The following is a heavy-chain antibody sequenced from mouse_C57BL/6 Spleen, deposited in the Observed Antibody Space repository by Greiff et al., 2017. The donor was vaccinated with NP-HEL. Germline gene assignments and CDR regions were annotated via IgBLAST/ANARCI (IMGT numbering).Heavy chain of an antibody. D-gene: IGHD2-4*01. CDR3: ARGNYDEDFDY. CDR1: GYSITSGYD. Sequence: EVKLLESGPGMVKPSQSLSLTCTVTGYSITSGYDWHWIRHFPGNKLEWMGYISYSGSTNYNPSLKSRISITHDTSKNHFFLKLNSVTTEDTATYYCARGNYDEDFDYWGQGTTLTVSS. CDR2: ISYSGST. V-gene: IGHV3-1*01. J-gene: IGHJ2*01.